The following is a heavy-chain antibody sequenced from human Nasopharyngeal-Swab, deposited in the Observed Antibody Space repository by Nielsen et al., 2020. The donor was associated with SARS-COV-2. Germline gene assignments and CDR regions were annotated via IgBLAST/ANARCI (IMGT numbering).Heavy chain of an antibody. CDR2: ISSDSTYR. CDR1: GFTFRTYS. Sequence: ESLKISCAASGFTFRTYSLTWVRQAPGKGLEWVSSISSDSTYRFYADSVKGRFTISRDNANNSLNLQMDSLRADDAAVYYCARDLYGTSDDAFDIWGQGTMVTVSS. D-gene: IGHD1-7*01. CDR3: ARDLYGTSDDAFDI. J-gene: IGHJ3*02. V-gene: IGHV3-21*01.